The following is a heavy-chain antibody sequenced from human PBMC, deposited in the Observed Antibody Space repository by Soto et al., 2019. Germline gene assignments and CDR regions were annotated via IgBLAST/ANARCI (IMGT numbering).Heavy chain of an antibody. CDR3: AHRKYDFWSGHSEAFDI. CDR1: GFSLSTSGVG. Sequence: QITLKESGPTLVKPTQTLTLTCTFSGFSLSTSGVGVGWIRQPPGKALEWLALIYWDADKRYSPSLKSRLSITRDTYNNQVVLTMTNMDPVDTATYYCAHRKYDFWSGHSEAFDIWGQGTMVTVSS. CDR2: IYWDADK. D-gene: IGHD3-3*01. V-gene: IGHV2-5*02. J-gene: IGHJ3*02.